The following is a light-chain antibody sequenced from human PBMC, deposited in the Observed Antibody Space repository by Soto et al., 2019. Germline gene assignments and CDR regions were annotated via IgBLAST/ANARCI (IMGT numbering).Light chain of an antibody. Sequence: DIQLTQSPSFLSASLGDRVTITCRASQGISSYLAWYQQKPGKAPKVLIYAASTLQSGVPSRFSGSGSGTEFTLTISSLQPEDFAVYYCQQYNNWVTFGGGTKVEIK. CDR1: QGISSY. CDR3: QQYNNWVT. V-gene: IGKV1-9*01. CDR2: AAS. J-gene: IGKJ4*01.